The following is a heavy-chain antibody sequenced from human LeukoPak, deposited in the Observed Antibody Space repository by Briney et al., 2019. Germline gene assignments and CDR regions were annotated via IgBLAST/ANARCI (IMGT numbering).Heavy chain of an antibody. J-gene: IGHJ5*02. D-gene: IGHD2-2*01. V-gene: IGHV3-7*01. CDR3: ARWVFDIVVVPPRFDP. Sequence: PGGSLRLSCAASGFTFTMFGMNWVRQAPGKGLEWVANIKQDGSEKYYVDSVKGRFTISRDNAKNSLYLQMNSLRAEDTAVYYCARWVFDIVVVPPRFDPWGQGTLVTVSS. CDR2: IKQDGSEK. CDR1: GFTFTMFG.